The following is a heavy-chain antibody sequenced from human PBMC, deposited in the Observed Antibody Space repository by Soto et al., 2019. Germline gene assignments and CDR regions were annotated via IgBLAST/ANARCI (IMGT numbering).Heavy chain of an antibody. V-gene: IGHV3-48*04. CDR2: NSRGSSTI. J-gene: IGHJ2*01. D-gene: IGHD3-3*01. CDR3: AFLPYFYFFFQAEDGIRDL. Sequence: GKGLKWVSYNSRGSSTIYYADSVEGRFTISRDNAKHSLYLQMNSLRAEDTAVYYCAFLPYFYFFFQAEDGIRDL.